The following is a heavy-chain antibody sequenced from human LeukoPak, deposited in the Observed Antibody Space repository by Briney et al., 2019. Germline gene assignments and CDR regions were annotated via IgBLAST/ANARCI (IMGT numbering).Heavy chain of an antibody. J-gene: IGHJ4*02. CDR2: ISGNGGST. Sequence: PGGSLRLSCAASGFTFSSYAMNWVRQAPGKGLEWVSVISGNGGSTYYADSVKGRFTISRDNAKNSLFLQMNSLRDEDTAVYYCARDGGGISSGWSPLDKRRQIRQEMTNWGQGTLVTVSS. D-gene: IGHD6-19*01. V-gene: IGHV3-23*01. CDR1: GFTFSSYA. CDR3: ARDGGGISSGWSPLDKRRQIRQEMTN.